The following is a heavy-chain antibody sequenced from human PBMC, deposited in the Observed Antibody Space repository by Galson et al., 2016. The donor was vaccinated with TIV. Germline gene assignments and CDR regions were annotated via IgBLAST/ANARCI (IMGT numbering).Heavy chain of an antibody. CDR2: INPRTDET. Sequence: SVKVSCKASGYVFPDFYVHWVRQAPGLGFEWMGRINPRTDETKYAENFQGRIAIIRDTSSPSVHLELTGLTSDDTATYYCARDGDSGDWRPEYWGQGTLVAVSS. J-gene: IGHJ4*02. CDR3: ARDGDSGDWRPEY. V-gene: IGHV1-2*06. D-gene: IGHD2-21*02. CDR1: GYVFPDFY.